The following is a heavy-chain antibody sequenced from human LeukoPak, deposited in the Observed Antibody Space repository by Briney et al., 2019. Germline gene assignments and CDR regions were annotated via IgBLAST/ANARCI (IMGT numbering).Heavy chain of an antibody. V-gene: IGHV3-30-3*01. Sequence: GRSLRLSCAASGFTFSSYAMNWVRQAPGKGLEWVAVISYDGSNKYYADSVKGRFTISRDNSKNTLYLQMNSLRAEDTAVYYCARDLWFWDVSYWGQGTLVTVSS. J-gene: IGHJ4*02. CDR2: ISYDGSNK. CDR3: ARDLWFWDVSY. CDR1: GFTFSSYA. D-gene: IGHD3-10*01.